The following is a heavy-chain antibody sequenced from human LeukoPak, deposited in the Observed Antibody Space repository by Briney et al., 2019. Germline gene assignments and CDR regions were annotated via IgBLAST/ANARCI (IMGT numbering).Heavy chain of an antibody. CDR2: ISTYHGNT. V-gene: IGHV1-18*01. CDR3: ARSSGYYYSDY. J-gene: IGHJ4*02. CDR1: GYTFTSYG. Sequence: GASVKVSCKASGYTFTSYGVSWVRQAPGQGLEWMGWISTYHGNTNYAQRLQGRVTMTTDTSTSTAYMELRSLRSDDTAVYYCARSSGYYYSDYWGQGTLVTVSS. D-gene: IGHD3-22*01.